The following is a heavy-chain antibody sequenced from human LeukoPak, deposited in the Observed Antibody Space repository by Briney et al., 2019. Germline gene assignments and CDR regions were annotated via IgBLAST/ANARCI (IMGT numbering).Heavy chain of an antibody. D-gene: IGHD3-9*01. CDR3: ARVAVTTGYSYYYYGMDV. V-gene: IGHV1-69*13. J-gene: IGHJ6*02. Sequence: SVNVSCKASGGTFSSYAISWVRQAPGQGLEWMGGIIPIFGTANYAQKFQGRVTITADESTSTAYMELSSLRSEDTAVYYCARVAVTTGYSYYYYGMDVWGQGTTVTVSS. CDR2: IIPIFGTA. CDR1: GGTFSSYA.